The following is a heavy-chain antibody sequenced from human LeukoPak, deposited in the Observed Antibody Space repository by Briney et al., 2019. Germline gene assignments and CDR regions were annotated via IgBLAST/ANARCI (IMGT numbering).Heavy chain of an antibody. CDR3: VRDMGYYDKV. Sequence: PGGSLRLSCPTSGFTFSTSWMHWVRQAPGKGLVWVSRINTDGNTRDYADSVKGRFTISRDNAKNTLYLQMNSLRADDTAVYYCVRDMGYYDKVWGQGTLVTVSS. J-gene: IGHJ4*02. CDR1: GFTFSTSW. D-gene: IGHD3-22*01. V-gene: IGHV3-74*01. CDR2: INTDGNTR.